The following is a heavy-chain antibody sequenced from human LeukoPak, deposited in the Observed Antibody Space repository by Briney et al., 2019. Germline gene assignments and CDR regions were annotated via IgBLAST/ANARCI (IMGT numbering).Heavy chain of an antibody. CDR1: GGSISSYY. J-gene: IGHJ4*02. CDR2: IYYSGST. V-gene: IGHV4-59*08. Sequence: PSETLSLTCTVSGGSISSYYWSWIRQPPGKGLEWIGYIYYSGSTNYNPSLKSRVTISVDTSKNQFSLKLSSVTAADTAVYYCASLDYYDSSGKSPYYFDYWGQGTLVTVSS. CDR3: ASLDYYDSSGKSPYYFDY. D-gene: IGHD3-22*01.